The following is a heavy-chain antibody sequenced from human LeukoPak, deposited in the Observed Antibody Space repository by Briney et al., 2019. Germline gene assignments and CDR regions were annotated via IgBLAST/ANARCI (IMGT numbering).Heavy chain of an antibody. D-gene: IGHD6-13*01. V-gene: IGHV4-34*01. J-gene: IGHJ4*02. CDR2: SNQNGLT. Sequence: PSETLSLTCAVSAGSFTNFYWSWIRQPPGKGLEWIGDSNQNGLTNYSPSLKSRVTISVDTSKNQFSLKPSSVTAADTAVYYCASVKAAAFDYWGQGTLVTVSS. CDR3: ASVKAAAFDY. CDR1: AGSFTNFY.